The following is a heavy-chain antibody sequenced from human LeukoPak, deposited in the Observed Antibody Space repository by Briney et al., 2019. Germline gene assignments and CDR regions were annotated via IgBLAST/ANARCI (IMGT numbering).Heavy chain of an antibody. D-gene: IGHD5-18*01. Sequence: SETLSLTCTVSGGSISSYYWSWIRQPPGKGLEWIGYIYYSGSTNYNPSLKSRVTISVDTSKNQFSLKLSSVTAADTAVYYCARSMARYSYVRFAYWGQGTLVTVSS. CDR3: ARSMARYSYVRFAY. CDR1: GGSISSYY. CDR2: IYYSGST. V-gene: IGHV4-59*01. J-gene: IGHJ4*02.